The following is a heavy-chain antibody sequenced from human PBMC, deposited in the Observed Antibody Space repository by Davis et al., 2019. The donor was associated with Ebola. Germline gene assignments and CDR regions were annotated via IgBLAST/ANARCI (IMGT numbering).Heavy chain of an antibody. CDR2: INHSGST. CDR1: GGSSSGYY. CDR3: ARGLERWLPRLDY. J-gene: IGHJ4*02. Sequence: SETLSLTCAVYGGSSSGYYWSWIRQPPGKGLEWIGEINHSGSTNYNPSLKSRVTISVDTSKNQFSLKLSSVTAADTAVYYCARGLERWLPRLDYWGQGTLVTVSS. D-gene: IGHD5-24*01. V-gene: IGHV4-34*01.